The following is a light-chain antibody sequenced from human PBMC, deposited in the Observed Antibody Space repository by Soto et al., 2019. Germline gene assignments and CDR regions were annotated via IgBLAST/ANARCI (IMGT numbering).Light chain of an antibody. CDR2: GAS. V-gene: IGKV3-15*01. CDR3: QQCRNWPLT. CDR1: QTISND. Sequence: EVVMTQSPATVSVSPGEGVTLSCRASQTISNDLAWYQQKPGQPPRLLIYGASTRATGIPARFSGGGYGTEFTLTISSLQSEDFAVYFCQQCRNWPLTFGGGTKVDIK. J-gene: IGKJ4*01.